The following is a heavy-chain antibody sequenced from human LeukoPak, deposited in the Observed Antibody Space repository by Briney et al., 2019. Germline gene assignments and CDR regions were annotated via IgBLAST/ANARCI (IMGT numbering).Heavy chain of an antibody. D-gene: IGHD2-21*01. CDR3: AEECGKASGGDAFDI. CDR1: GFTFSSYA. CDR2: ISGSGGYT. Sequence: GGSLRLSCAASGFTFSSYAMSWVRQAPGKGLEWVSVISGSGGYTYYADSVKGRFTISRDISKNTLYLQMNSLRAEDTAVYYCAEECGKASGGDAFDIWGQGTMVTVSS. J-gene: IGHJ3*02. V-gene: IGHV3-23*01.